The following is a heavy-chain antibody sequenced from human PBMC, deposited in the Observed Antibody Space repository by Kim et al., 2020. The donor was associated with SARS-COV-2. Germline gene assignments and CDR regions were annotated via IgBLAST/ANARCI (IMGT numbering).Heavy chain of an antibody. J-gene: IGHJ6*02. CDR3: ARVERSGYSMDV. CDR1: GFIFSSYS. D-gene: IGHD6-25*01. Sequence: GGSLRLSCAASGFIFSSYSMDWVRQAPGKGLQWVAYISSSTSTIYYADSVKGRFTISRDNAGNSLYLQMNSLRDEDTAVYYCARVERSGYSMDVWGQGTTLTVSS. CDR2: ISSSTSTI. V-gene: IGHV3-48*02.